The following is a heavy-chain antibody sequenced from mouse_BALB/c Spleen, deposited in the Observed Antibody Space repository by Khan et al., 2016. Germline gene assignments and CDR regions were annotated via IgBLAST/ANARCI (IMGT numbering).Heavy chain of an antibody. CDR2: INSAGNDT. D-gene: IGHD1-1*01. Sequence: EVELVESGGGLVQPGQSLKLSCASNEYAFPSHDMTWVRKTPEKRLELVAAINSAGNDTSYPDTMERRFIISTDTTKTTLSLQSNSLRSENTALYYCTRSYYGSSFWSAYWGQGTLVTVSA. J-gene: IGHJ3*01. CDR3: TRSYYGSSFWSAY. V-gene: IGHV5-2*01. CDR1: EYAFPSHD.